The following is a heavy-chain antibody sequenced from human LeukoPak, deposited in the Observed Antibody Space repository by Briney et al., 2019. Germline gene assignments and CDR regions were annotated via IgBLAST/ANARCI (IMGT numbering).Heavy chain of an antibody. Sequence: GSLRLSCAASGFTLSNYATGWIRQPPGKGLEWIGSIYYSGSTYYNPSLKSRVTISVDTSKNQFSLKLSSVTAADTAVYYCARYSSYDAFDIWGQGTMVTVSS. D-gene: IGHD2-21*01. CDR1: GFTLSNYA. CDR2: IYYSGST. J-gene: IGHJ3*02. V-gene: IGHV4-39*01. CDR3: ARYSSYDAFDI.